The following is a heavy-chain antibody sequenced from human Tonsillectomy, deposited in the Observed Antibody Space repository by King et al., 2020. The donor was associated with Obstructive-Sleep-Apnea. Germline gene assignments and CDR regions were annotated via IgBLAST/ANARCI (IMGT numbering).Heavy chain of an antibody. V-gene: IGHV4-59*01. D-gene: IGHD3-9*01. CDR3: ARAGAVLRYFDQYYYYGMDV. J-gene: IGHJ6*02. CDR1: GGSISSYY. CDR2: IYYSGST. Sequence: VQLQESGPGLVKPSETLSLTCTVSGGSISSYYWSWIRPPPGKGLEWIGYIYYSGSTNYNPSLQSRVTISVDTSKNQFSLKLSSVTAADTAVYYCARAGAVLRYFDQYYYYGMDVWGQGTTVTVSS.